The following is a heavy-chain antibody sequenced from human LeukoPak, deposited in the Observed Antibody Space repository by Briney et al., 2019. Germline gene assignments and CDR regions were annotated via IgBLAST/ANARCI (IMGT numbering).Heavy chain of an antibody. CDR2: IIPILGIA. CDR3: ARAAFDDISSSGEWMGDY. V-gene: IGHV1-69*04. CDR1: GGTFSSYA. J-gene: IGHJ4*02. Sequence: ASVKVSCKASGGTFSSYAISWVRQAPGQGLEWMGRIIPILGIANYAQKFQGRVTITADKSTSTAYMELSSLRSEDTAVYYCARAAFDDISSSGEWMGDYWGQGTLVTVSS. D-gene: IGHD6-6*01.